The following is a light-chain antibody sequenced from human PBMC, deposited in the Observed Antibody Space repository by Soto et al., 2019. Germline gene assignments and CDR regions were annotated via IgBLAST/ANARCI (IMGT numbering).Light chain of an antibody. CDR2: GAS. CDR3: QHYGSSWWT. J-gene: IGKJ1*01. CDR1: QSVNSSY. Sequence: EIVLTQSPGTLSLSPGERATLSCRTSQSVNSSYLAWYQQKPGQAPRLLIYGASSRATGIPDRFSGSGSGTDFTLTISRLEAEDFAVYYCQHYGSSWWTFGQGTKVEIK. V-gene: IGKV3-20*01.